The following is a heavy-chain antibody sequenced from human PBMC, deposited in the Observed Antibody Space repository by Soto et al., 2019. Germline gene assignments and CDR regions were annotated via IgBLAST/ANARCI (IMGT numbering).Heavy chain of an antibody. CDR3: ASTWGSSMATYSDY. CDR1: GGTFSSYA. Sequence: SVKVSCKASGGTFSSYAISWVRQAPGQGLEWMGGIIPIFGTANYAQKFQGRVTITADESTSTAYMELSSLRSEDTAVYYCASTWGSSMATYSDYWGQGTLVNVSS. D-gene: IGHD5-12*01. V-gene: IGHV1-69*13. J-gene: IGHJ4*02. CDR2: IIPIFGTA.